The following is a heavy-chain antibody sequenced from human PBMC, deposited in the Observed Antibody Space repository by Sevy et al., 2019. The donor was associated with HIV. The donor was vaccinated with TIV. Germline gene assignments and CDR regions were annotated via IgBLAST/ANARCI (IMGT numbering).Heavy chain of an antibody. D-gene: IGHD6-13*01. CDR3: ARGGSSWYGYYYYYGMDV. Sequence: GGSLRLSCAASGFTFSDYYMSWIRQAPGKGLEWVSYISSSGSTIYYADSVKGRFTITRDNAKKSLYLQMNSLRAEDTAVYYCARGGSSWYGYYYYYGMDVWGQGTTVTVSS. J-gene: IGHJ6*02. CDR2: ISSSGSTI. V-gene: IGHV3-11*01. CDR1: GFTFSDYY.